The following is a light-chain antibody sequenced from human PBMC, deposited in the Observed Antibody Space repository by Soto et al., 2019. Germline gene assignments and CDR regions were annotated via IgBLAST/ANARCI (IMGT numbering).Light chain of an antibody. CDR3: QQYGSSPNYT. CDR1: QSVSSSY. J-gene: IGKJ2*01. CDR2: GAS. Sequence: EIVLTQSPGTLSLSPGERATLSCRASQSVSSSYLAWYQQKPGQAPRLLIYGASSRATGIPDRFSGSGSGTDFTLTISRLEPDDFAVSYCQQYGSSPNYTFGQGTKLKIK. V-gene: IGKV3-20*01.